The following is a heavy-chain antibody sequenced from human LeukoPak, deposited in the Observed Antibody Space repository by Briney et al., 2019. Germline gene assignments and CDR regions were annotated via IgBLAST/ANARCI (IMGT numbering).Heavy chain of an antibody. CDR2: ISGNGGTT. CDR1: GFTFSSYA. V-gene: IGHV3-23*01. J-gene: IGHJ4*02. Sequence: GGSLRLSCAASGFTFSSYAMSWVRQAPGKGLEWVSAISGNGGTTHYADSVKGRFTISRDNSKNTVYLQMNSLRAEDTAVYYCAKDGDGGQRDFDYWGQGTLVTVSS. CDR3: AKDGDGGQRDFDY. D-gene: IGHD7-27*01.